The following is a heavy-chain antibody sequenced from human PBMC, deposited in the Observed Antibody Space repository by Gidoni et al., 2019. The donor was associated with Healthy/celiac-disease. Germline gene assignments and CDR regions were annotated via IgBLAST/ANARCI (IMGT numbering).Heavy chain of an antibody. V-gene: IGHV3-30-3*01. Sequence: QVQLVESGGGVVQPGRSLRLSCAASGFTFSSYARHWVRQAPGKGLELGAVISYDGSNKYYADSVKGRFTISRDNSKNTLYLQMNSLRAEDTAVYYCARAPAGTLYYFDYCVQGTLVTVSS. CDR1: GFTFSSYA. D-gene: IGHD6-13*01. J-gene: IGHJ4*02. CDR2: ISYDGSNK. CDR3: ARAPAGTLYYFDY.